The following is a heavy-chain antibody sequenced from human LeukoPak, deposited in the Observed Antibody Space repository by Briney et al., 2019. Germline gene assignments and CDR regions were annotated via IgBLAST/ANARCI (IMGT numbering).Heavy chain of an antibody. D-gene: IGHD2-15*01. V-gene: IGHV3-30-3*01. CDR2: MSSDATNK. Sequence: GRSLRLSCAASGFTFSRYAMHWVRQAPGKGLEWVAVMSSDATNKYYVDSVKGRFTISRDNSKNTLYLQMNSLRADDTAVYYCARENTWGLLDYWGQGTLVTVSS. J-gene: IGHJ4*02. CDR1: GFTFSRYA. CDR3: ARENTWGLLDY.